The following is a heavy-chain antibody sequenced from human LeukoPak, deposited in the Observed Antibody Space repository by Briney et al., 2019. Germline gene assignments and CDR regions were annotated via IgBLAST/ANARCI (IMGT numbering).Heavy chain of an antibody. Sequence: SETLSLTCAVYGGSFSGYYCSWIRQLPGKGLEWIGEINHSGSTNYNPSLKSRVTISVDTSKNQFSLKLSSVTAADTAVYYCARHVFGYWGQGTLVTVSS. CDR3: ARHVFGY. J-gene: IGHJ4*02. D-gene: IGHD3-10*01. CDR2: INHSGST. CDR1: GGSFSGYY. V-gene: IGHV4-34*01.